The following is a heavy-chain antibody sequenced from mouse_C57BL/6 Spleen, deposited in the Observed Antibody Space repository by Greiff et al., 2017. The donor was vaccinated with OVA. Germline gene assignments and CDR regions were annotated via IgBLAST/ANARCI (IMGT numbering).Heavy chain of an antibody. V-gene: IGHV1-26*01. CDR1: GYTFTDYY. CDR3: ARSGGYSWYFDV. CDR2: INPNNGGT. Sequence: VQLQQSGPELVKPGASVKISCKASGYTFTDYYMNWVKQSHGKSLEWIGDINPNNGGTSYNQKFKGKATLTVDKSSSTAYMELRSLTSEDSAVYYCARSGGYSWYFDVWGTGTTVTVSS. D-gene: IGHD2-3*01. J-gene: IGHJ1*03.